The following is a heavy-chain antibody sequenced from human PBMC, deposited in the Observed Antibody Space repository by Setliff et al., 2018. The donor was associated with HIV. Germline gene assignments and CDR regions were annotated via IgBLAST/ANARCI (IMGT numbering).Heavy chain of an antibody. Sequence: SETLSLTCAVYGESFSGYFWGWIRQPPGKGLEWIGEINHSGSTNYNPSLKSRVSISVATSKNQFSLKLSSVTAADTAVYYCATGITMAPDYWGQGSLVTVSS. CDR2: INHSGST. V-gene: IGHV4-34*01. CDR1: GESFSGYF. D-gene: IGHD1-20*01. CDR3: ATGITMAPDY. J-gene: IGHJ4*02.